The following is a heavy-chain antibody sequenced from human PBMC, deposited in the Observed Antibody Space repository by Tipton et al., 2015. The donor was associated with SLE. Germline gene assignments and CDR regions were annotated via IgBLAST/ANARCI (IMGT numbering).Heavy chain of an antibody. CDR3: AREGGPAGPYDLPRAFDI. J-gene: IGHJ3*02. D-gene: IGHD3-3*01. Sequence: TLSLTCTVSGGSISSHYWSWIRQPPGKGLEWIGEINPSGSTNYNPSLKSRVTISVDTSKNQFSLKLSSVTAADTAVYYCAREGGPAGPYDLPRAFDIWGQGTMVTVSS. CDR2: INPSGST. V-gene: IGHV4-34*01. CDR1: GGSISSHY.